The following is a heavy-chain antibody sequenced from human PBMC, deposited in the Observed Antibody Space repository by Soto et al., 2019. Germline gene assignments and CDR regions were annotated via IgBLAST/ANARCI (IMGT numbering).Heavy chain of an antibody. D-gene: IGHD1-20*01. CDR1: GGTFSSYA. J-gene: IGHJ6*02. V-gene: IGHV1-69*13. Sequence: SVKVSCKASGGTFSSYAISWVRQAPGQGLEWMGGIIPIFGTANYAQKFQGRVTITADESTSTAYMELSSLRSEDTAVYYCAGYNWKTRGDYYCYYGMDVWGQGTTVTVSS. CDR3: AGYNWKTRGDYYCYYGMDV. CDR2: IIPIFGTA.